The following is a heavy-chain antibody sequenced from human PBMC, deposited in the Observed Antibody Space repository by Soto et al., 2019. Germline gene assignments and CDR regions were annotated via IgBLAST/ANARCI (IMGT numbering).Heavy chain of an antibody. J-gene: IGHJ6*02. CDR2: IYYSGST. Sequence: SETLSLTCSVSGGSISSSSYYWGWIRQPPGKGLEWIGSIYYSGSTYYNPSLKSRVTISVDTSKNQFSLKLSSVTAADTAVYYCARRSLLWFGELLTSEGMDVWGQGTTVTVSS. V-gene: IGHV4-39*01. CDR1: GGSISSSSYY. CDR3: ARRSLLWFGELLTSEGMDV. D-gene: IGHD3-10*01.